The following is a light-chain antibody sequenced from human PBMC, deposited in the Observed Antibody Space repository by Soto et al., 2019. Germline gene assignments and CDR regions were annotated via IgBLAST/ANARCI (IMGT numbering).Light chain of an antibody. V-gene: IGLV2-14*01. CDR1: SNDVGGYKF. Sequence: QSALTQPASVSGSPGRSITISCTGTSNDVGGYKFVSWYQQHPGKAPKLMIYEVSNRPSGVSNRFSGSKSGYMASLTISGLQAEDEADYYCSSYTSSGTLVFGAGTKVTVL. CDR3: SSYTSSGTLV. CDR2: EVS. J-gene: IGLJ1*01.